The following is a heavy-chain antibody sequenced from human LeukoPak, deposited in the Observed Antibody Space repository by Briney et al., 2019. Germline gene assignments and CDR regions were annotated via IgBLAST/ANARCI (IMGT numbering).Heavy chain of an antibody. V-gene: IGHV3-30*02. CDR1: GFTFSSYG. D-gene: IGHD1-26*01. CDR3: AKCWSYLFDY. Sequence: GGSLRLSCAASGFTFSSYGMHWVRQAPGKGLEWVAFIRYDGSNKYYADSVKGRFTISRGNSKNTLYLQMNSLRAEDTAVYYCAKCWSYLFDYWGQGTLVTVSS. J-gene: IGHJ4*02. CDR2: IRYDGSNK.